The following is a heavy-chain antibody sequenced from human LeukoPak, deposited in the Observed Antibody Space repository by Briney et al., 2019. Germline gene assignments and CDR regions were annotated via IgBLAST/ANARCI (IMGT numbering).Heavy chain of an antibody. CDR2: IIPIFGTA. D-gene: IGHD3-22*01. V-gene: IGHV1-69*01. CDR3: ARGGYYYDSSGYSHLPDY. J-gene: IGHJ4*02. Sequence: GASVKVSCKASGGTFSSYAISWVRQAPGQGLEWMGGIIPIFGTANYAQKFQGRVTITADESTSTAYMELSSLRSEDTAVYYCARGGYYYDSSGYSHLPDYWGQGTLATVSA. CDR1: GGTFSSYA.